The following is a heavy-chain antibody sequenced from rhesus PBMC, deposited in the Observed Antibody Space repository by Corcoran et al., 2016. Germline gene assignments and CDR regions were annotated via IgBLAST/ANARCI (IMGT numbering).Heavy chain of an antibody. Sequence: EVQLVESGGGLVQPGGSLRLSCAASGFTFSSYGMCWVRQAPGKGREWVSAVRRTSRYIDYANSVKGRLTISRDNAKNALSRQMNSLRAEDTAVYYCTSMGIAVTGAGLDSWGQGVVVTVSS. V-gene: IGHV3S16*01. CDR3: TSMGIAVTGAGLDS. D-gene: IGHD6-37*01. CDR2: VRRTSRYI. CDR1: GFTFSSYG. J-gene: IGHJ6*01.